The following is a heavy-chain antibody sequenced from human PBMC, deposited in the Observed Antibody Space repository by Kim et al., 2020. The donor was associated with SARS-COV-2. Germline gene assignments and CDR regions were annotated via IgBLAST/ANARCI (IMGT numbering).Heavy chain of an antibody. V-gene: IGHV3-7*01. J-gene: IGHJ4*02. D-gene: IGHD3-10*01. CDR3: AALDSAQAPGGI. Sequence: EVDSVKGRFTMSRDTARNSLSLQMNSLRTEDTAIYYGAALDSAQAPGGIWGQGTQVTVSS.